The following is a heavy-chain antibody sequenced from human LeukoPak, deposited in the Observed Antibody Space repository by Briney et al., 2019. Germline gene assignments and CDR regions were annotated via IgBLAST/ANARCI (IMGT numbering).Heavy chain of an antibody. Sequence: GGSLRLSCAASGFSFSSYWMHWVRQAPGKGLVWVSRISSDASSTNYADSVKGRFTISRDNAKNTLYLQMNSLRAEDTAVYYCVMLAKMATIDDFDYWVQGTLVTDSS. CDR3: VMLAKMATIDDFDY. D-gene: IGHD5-24*01. V-gene: IGHV3-74*01. CDR2: ISSDASST. J-gene: IGHJ4*02. CDR1: GFSFSSYW.